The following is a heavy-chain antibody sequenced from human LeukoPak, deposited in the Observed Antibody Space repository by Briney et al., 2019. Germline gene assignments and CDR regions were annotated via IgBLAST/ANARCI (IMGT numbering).Heavy chain of an antibody. CDR2: INPNSGGT. CDR3: ARVRIGQQLDKYYYYAMDV. Sequence: ASVKVSCKASGYTFTDYYMHWVRQAPGQGLEWMGWINPNSGGTNFAQKFQGRVTMTTDTSISTAYMEVSRLRSDDTAVYYCARVRIGQQLDKYYYYAMDVWGQGTTVTVSS. CDR1: GYTFTDYY. V-gene: IGHV1-2*02. J-gene: IGHJ6*02. D-gene: IGHD6-13*01.